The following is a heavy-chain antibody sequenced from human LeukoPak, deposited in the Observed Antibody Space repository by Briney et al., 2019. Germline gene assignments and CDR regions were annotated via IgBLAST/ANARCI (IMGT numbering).Heavy chain of an antibody. J-gene: IGHJ4*02. CDR2: IYYSGST. CDR1: GGSISSYY. D-gene: IGHD3-22*01. CDR3: AGHTYYHDSSGYIDY. V-gene: IGHV4-59*01. Sequence: SETLSLTCTVSGGSISSYYWSWIRQPPGKGLEWIGYIYYSGSTNYNPSLKSRVTISVDTSKNQFSLKLSSVTAADTAVYYCAGHTYYHDSSGYIDYWGQGTLVTVSS.